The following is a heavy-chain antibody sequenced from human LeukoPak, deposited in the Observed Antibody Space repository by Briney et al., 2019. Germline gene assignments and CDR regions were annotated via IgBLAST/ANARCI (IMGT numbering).Heavy chain of an antibody. V-gene: IGHV3-48*03. CDR2: ISSSGSTI. Sequence: GGSLRLSCAASGFTFSSYEMNWVRQAPGKGLEWVSYISSSGSTIYYADSVRGGFTISRDNAKNSLYLQMNSLRAEDTAAYYCARERSPPTLYYGMEVWGQGTTVTVSS. J-gene: IGHJ6*02. CDR1: GFTFSSYE. CDR3: ARERSPPTLYYGMEV. D-gene: IGHD1-26*01.